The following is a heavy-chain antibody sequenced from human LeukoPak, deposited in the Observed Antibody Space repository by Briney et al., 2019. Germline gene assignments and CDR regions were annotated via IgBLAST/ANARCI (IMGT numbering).Heavy chain of an antibody. V-gene: IGHV3-30-3*01. CDR1: GFTFNDYA. J-gene: IGHJ3*02. D-gene: IGHD2-15*01. Sequence: PGGSLRLSCAASGFTFNDYAMQWVRQAPGKGLEWVAVISYAGTTKNYADSVKGRFTISRDNAKNTLYLHMHSLRTEDTAVYYCARARYCSGGTCYYAFDIWGQGTMVTVSS. CDR2: ISYAGTTK. CDR3: ARARYCSGGTCYYAFDI.